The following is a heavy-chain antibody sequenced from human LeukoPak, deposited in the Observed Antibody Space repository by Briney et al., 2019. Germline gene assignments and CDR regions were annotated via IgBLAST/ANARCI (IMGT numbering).Heavy chain of an antibody. CDR2: IKSKTDGGTT. V-gene: IGHV3-15*01. D-gene: IGHD4-17*01. Sequence: GGSLRLSCAASVFTFSNAWMTWVRQAPGKGLEWVGRIKSKTDGGTTDYAAPVKGRFTISRDDSENTLYLQMNSLKTEDTAVYYCTTYGDDVWYWFDPWGQGTLVTVSS. CDR3: TTYGDDVWYWFDP. J-gene: IGHJ5*02. CDR1: VFTFSNAW.